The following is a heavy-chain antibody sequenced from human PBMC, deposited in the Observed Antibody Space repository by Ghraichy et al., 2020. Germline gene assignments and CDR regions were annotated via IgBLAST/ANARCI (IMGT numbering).Heavy chain of an antibody. CDR2: IYYSGST. J-gene: IGHJ5*02. CDR3: ARQAYSGSYFSWFDP. Sequence: SQTLSLTCTVSGGSISSSSYYWGWIRQPPGKGLEWIGSIYYSGSTYYNPSLKSRVTISVDTSKNQFSLKLSSVTAADTAVYYCARQAYSGSYFSWFDPWGQGTLVTVSS. V-gene: IGHV4-39*01. CDR1: GGSISSSSYY. D-gene: IGHD1-26*01.